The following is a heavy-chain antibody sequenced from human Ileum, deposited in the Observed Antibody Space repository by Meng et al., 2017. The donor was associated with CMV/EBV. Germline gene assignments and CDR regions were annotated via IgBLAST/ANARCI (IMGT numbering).Heavy chain of an antibody. CDR3: ARDTSLGGTGPHFDS. V-gene: IGHV3-74*01. Sequence: GYTLSEHGMQLVRQETGNGLVWRAGVSPDQSTTTYADSVRGRFTISRDNAKNALYLQMNSLRAEDTAVYYCARDTSLGGTGPHFDSWGQGTLVTVSS. J-gene: IGHJ4*02. CDR1: GYTLSEHG. D-gene: IGHD2-8*02. CDR2: VSPDQSTT.